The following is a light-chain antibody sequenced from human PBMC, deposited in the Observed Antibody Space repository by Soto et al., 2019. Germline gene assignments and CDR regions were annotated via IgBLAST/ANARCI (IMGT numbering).Light chain of an antibody. CDR3: SSYTTGGSYV. CDR1: SSDVGGYNS. V-gene: IGLV2-14*01. J-gene: IGLJ1*01. CDR2: DVS. Sequence: QSVLTQPASVSGSPGLSIAISCTETSSDVGGYNSVSWYQQHPGKAPKLMIYDVSNRPSGVSNRFSGSKSGNTASLTISGLQAEDEGDYYCSSYTTGGSYVFGTGTKLTVL.